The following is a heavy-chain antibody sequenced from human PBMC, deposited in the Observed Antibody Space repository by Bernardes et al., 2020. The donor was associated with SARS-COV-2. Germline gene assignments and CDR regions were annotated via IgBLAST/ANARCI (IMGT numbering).Heavy chain of an antibody. J-gene: IGHJ3*02. CDR1: GYTFTSYD. D-gene: IGHD3-16*01. CDR3: ASGGEYSDAFDI. CDR2: MNPNSGNT. V-gene: IGHV1-8*01. Sequence: ASVKVSCKASGYTFTSYDINWVRQATGQGLEWMGWMNPNSGNTGYAQKFQGRVTMTRNTSISTAYMELSSLRSEDTAVYYCASGGEYSDAFDIWGQGTMVTVSS.